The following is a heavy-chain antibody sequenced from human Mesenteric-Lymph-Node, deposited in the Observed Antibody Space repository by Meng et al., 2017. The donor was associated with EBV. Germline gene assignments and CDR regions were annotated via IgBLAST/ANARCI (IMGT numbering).Heavy chain of an antibody. CDR3: ARGGAARPFDY. CDR1: GYTFTSYA. Sequence: QVGLVQSGGEGKKPGASLKVSCKTSGYTFTSYAISWVRQAPGQGLEWMGWISVYNGVTNYAPNLQGRVTVTTDTSTTTAYMELTGLTSADTAVYYCARGGAARPFDYWGQGTLVTVSS. V-gene: IGHV1-18*01. D-gene: IGHD6-6*01. CDR2: ISVYNGVT. J-gene: IGHJ4*02.